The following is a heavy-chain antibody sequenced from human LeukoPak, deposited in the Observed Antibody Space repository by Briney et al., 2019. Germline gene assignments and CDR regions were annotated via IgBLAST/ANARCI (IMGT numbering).Heavy chain of an antibody. CDR3: ARDTGYFNFDF. D-gene: IGHD3-9*01. V-gene: IGHV3-7*01. CDR1: GFTFGSYW. J-gene: IGHJ4*02. CDR2: IKEDGSEK. Sequence: GGSLRLSCAASGFTFGSYWMTWVRQPPGKGLEWVANIKEDGSEKNYVDSMKGRFTISRDNAKNSLYLQLNSLRAKDTAVYYCARDTGYFNFDFWGQGTLVTVSS.